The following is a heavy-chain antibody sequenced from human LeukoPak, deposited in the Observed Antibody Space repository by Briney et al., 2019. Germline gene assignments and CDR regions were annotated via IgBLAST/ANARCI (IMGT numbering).Heavy chain of an antibody. CDR1: GFTFSTYW. J-gene: IGHJ4*02. CDR2: INTDGSST. V-gene: IGHV3-74*03. CDR3: ARGGPRRGAYFDY. Sequence: GGSLRLSCAASGFTFSTYWMNWVRQAPGKALVWVPRINTDGSSTTYADSVKGRFTISRDNAKNTLYLQMNSLRAEDTAVYYCARGGPRRGAYFDYWGQGTLVTVSS.